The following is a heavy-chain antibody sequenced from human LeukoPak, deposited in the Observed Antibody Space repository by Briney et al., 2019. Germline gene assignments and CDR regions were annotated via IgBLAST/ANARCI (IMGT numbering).Heavy chain of an antibody. D-gene: IGHD3-10*01. V-gene: IGHV7-4-1*02. J-gene: IGHJ4*02. Sequence: VASVKVSCKASGYTFTTYTINWVRLAPGQGLEWMGWINTNTGNPTYAQGFTGRFVFSLDTSVSTAYLQISSLKADDTAVYYCATDRLWFGEFQNDYWGQGTLVTVSS. CDR1: GYTFTTYT. CDR3: ATDRLWFGEFQNDY. CDR2: INTNTGNP.